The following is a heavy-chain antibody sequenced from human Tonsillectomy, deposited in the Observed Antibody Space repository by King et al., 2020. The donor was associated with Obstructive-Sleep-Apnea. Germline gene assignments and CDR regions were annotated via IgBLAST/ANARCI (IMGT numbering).Heavy chain of an antibody. J-gene: IGHJ4*02. D-gene: IGHD3-10*01. V-gene: IGHV4-30-4*01. CDR1: VGSINSGDYY. Sequence: QLQESGPGLVKPSQTLSLTCTVSVGSINSGDYYWTWIRQPPGKGLEWIGFIYHSGSTYFNPSLRSRVTVSIDTSRNQFSLNLNSVTAADTAVYFCARWRGGSGNIDYWGQGILVTVSS. CDR2: IYHSGST. CDR3: ARWRGGSGNIDY.